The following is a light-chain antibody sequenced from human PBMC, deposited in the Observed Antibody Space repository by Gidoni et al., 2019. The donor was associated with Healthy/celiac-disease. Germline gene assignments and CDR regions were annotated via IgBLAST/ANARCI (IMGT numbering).Light chain of an antibody. J-gene: IGKJ2*01. CDR2: GAS. Sequence: EIVLTQSPGTLSLSPGERATLSCRARQSVSSSYLAWYQQKPGQAPRLLIYGASSRATGIPDRFSGSGSGTDFTLTISRLEPEDFAVYYCQQYGSLRTFGQGTKLEIK. V-gene: IGKV3-20*01. CDR3: QQYGSLRT. CDR1: QSVSSSY.